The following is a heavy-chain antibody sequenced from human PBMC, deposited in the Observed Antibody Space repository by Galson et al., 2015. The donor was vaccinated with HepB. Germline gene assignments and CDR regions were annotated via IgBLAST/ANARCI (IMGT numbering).Heavy chain of an antibody. J-gene: IGHJ4*02. CDR3: AKESGIPRYGAYFDY. V-gene: IGHV3-30*18. D-gene: IGHD4/OR15-4a*01. CDR1: GFTLSGYG. Sequence: SLRLSCAASGFTLSGYGMQWVCQAPGKGLEWVAVISYDGSVQYYADSVKGRFTISRDNSQNTLYLQMNSLKPEDTAVYYCAKESGIPRYGAYFDYWGQGTQVTVSS. CDR2: ISYDGSVQ.